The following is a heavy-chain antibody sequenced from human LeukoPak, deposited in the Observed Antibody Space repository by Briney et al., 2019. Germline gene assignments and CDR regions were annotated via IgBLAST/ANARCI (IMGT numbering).Heavy chain of an antibody. CDR1: GGSFSGYY. Sequence: PSETLSLTCAVYGGSFSGYYWSWIRQPPGKGLEWIGEINHSGSTNYNPSLKSRVTISVDTSKNQFSLKLSSVTAADTAVYYCAREAGGCSSTSCYDYYYYYYYFMDVWGKGTTVTVSS. J-gene: IGHJ6*03. V-gene: IGHV4-34*01. D-gene: IGHD2-2*01. CDR2: INHSGST. CDR3: AREAGGCSSTSCYDYYYYYYYFMDV.